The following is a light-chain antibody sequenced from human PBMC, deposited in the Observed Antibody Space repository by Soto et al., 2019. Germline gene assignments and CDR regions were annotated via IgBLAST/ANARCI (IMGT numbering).Light chain of an antibody. Sequence: DIQMTQSPSSLCAAVGDGVTLTVRPSQDIRNYLNWYQQKPGKAPKLLIYDASNLETGVPSRFSGSGSGTDFTFTISSLQPEDIATYYCQQYRNLVALTFGGGTKVDI. CDR2: DAS. CDR3: QQYRNLVALT. V-gene: IGKV1-33*01. CDR1: QDIRNY. J-gene: IGKJ4*01.